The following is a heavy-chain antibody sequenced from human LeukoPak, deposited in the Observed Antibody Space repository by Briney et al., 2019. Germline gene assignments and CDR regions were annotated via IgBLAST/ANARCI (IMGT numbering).Heavy chain of an antibody. CDR3: ARDPYYDSSGYYYGGNWFDH. J-gene: IGHJ5*02. CDR2: IIPIFGTA. CDR1: GGTFSSYA. V-gene: IGHV1-69*05. D-gene: IGHD3-22*01. Sequence: SVKVSCKASGGTFSSYAISWVRQAPGQGLEWMGGIIPIFGTANYAQKFQGRVTITTDESTSTAYMELSSLRSEDTAVYYCARDPYYDSSGYYYGGNWFDHWGQGTLVTVSS.